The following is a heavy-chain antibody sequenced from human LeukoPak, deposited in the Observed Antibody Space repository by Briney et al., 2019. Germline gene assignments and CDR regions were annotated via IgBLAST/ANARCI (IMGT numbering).Heavy chain of an antibody. CDR3: AKELRGYSYGLRNNWFDP. J-gene: IGHJ5*02. CDR2: ISYDGSNK. V-gene: IGHV3-30*18. Sequence: PGGSLRLSCGVSGFTVSSKYMTWVRQAPGKRLEWVAVISYDGSNKYYADSVKGRFTISRDNSKNTLYLQMNSLRAEDTAVYYCAKELRGYSYGLRNNWFDPWGQGTLVTVSS. CDR1: GFTVSSKY. D-gene: IGHD5-18*01.